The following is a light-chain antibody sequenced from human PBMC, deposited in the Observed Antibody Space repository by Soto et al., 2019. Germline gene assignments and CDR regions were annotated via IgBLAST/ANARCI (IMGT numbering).Light chain of an antibody. V-gene: IGKV3-15*01. CDR3: QQYNEWPQIT. J-gene: IGKJ5*01. Sequence: MTQSPGTLSLSPGERATLSCWASQSVKSHVSCYHQKPGQAPRLLIYDASTIVAGVPARFSGSGSGTEFALTIRSLQSEDFELYYCQQYNEWPQITFGQGTRREIK. CDR1: QSVKSH. CDR2: DAS.